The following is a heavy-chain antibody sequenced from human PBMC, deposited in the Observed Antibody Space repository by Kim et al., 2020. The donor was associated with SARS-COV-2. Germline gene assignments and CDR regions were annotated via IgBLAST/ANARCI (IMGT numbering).Heavy chain of an antibody. CDR2: INPNSGAT. CDR3: ARGQRKNIQRYFDWLLYVY. V-gene: IGHV1-2*06. CDR1: GYTFTDYY. Sequence: ASVKVSCKASGYTFTDYYMHWVRQAPGQGLEWMGRINPNSGATNYARKFQGRVTMTRDTSISTAYMELSSLISDDTAVYYCARGQRKNIQRYFDWLLYVYWGQRTLNTVAS. J-gene: IGHJ4*02. D-gene: IGHD3-9*01.